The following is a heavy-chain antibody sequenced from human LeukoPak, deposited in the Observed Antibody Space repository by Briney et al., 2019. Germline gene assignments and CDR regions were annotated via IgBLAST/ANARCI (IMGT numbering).Heavy chain of an antibody. CDR2: ISYDGSDK. V-gene: IGHV3-30*18. CDR1: GFTFSNYG. CDR3: AKDHCGGDCYMFRYGMDV. J-gene: IGHJ6*02. Sequence: GRSLRLSCAASGFTFSNYGMHWVRQAPGKGLEWVAVISYDGSDKYYADSVKGRFTISRDNSKNTLYLQMNSLRAEDTAVYYCAKDHCGGDCYMFRYGMDVWGLGTTVTVSS. D-gene: IGHD2-21*02.